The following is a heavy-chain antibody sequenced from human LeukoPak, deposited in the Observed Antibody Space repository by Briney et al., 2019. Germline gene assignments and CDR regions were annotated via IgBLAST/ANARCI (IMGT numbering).Heavy chain of an antibody. J-gene: IGHJ4*02. Sequence: GGSLRLSCAGSGFTFSNFAMNWVRQAPGKGLEWISALSTSGHSTYYADPVKGRFTISRDNSKNTLYLQMNGLRAEDTAVYYCAKDLGVVVAPSVISDSWGQGTLVTVSS. CDR1: GFTFSNFA. V-gene: IGHV3-23*01. CDR3: AKDLGVVVAPSVISDS. D-gene: IGHD2-15*01. CDR2: LSTSGHST.